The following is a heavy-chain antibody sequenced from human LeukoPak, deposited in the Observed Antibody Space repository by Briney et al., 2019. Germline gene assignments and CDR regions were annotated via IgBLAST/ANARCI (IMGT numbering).Heavy chain of an antibody. CDR1: GFTFSSYS. J-gene: IGHJ4*02. Sequence: PGGSLRLSCAASGFTFSSYSMNWVRQAPGKGLEWVSYISSSSSTIYYADSVKGRFTISRDNAKNSLYLQMNSLRAEDTAVYYCAKDSTGAARSFDYWGQGTLVTVSS. D-gene: IGHD6-6*01. V-gene: IGHV3-48*01. CDR2: ISSSSSTI. CDR3: AKDSTGAARSFDY.